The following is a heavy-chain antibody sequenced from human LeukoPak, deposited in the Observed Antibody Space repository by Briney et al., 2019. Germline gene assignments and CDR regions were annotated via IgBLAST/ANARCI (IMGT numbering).Heavy chain of an antibody. J-gene: IGHJ6*03. CDR3: ARANTGYYYYYMDV. V-gene: IGHV3-20*04. CDR2: INWNGGST. D-gene: IGHD4-17*01. CDR1: GFTFDDYG. Sequence: GGSLRLSCAASGFTFDDYGMSWVRQAPGKGLEWVSGINWNGGSTGYADSVKGRFTISGDNAKNSLYLQMNSLRAEDTALYYCARANTGYYYYYMDVWGKGTTVTVSS.